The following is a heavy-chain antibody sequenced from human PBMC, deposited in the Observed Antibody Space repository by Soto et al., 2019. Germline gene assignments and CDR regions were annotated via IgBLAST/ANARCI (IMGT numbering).Heavy chain of an antibody. V-gene: IGHV3-21*01. CDR3: ARDDGGSGWSNDY. Sequence: EVQLVESGGGLVKPGGSLRLSCAASGFTFSSYSMNWVRQAPGKGLEWVSSISSSSSYIYYADSVKGRFTISRDNAKNSLNLQMNSLRAEDTAVYYCARDDGGSGWSNDYWGQRTLVTVSS. J-gene: IGHJ4*02. CDR1: GFTFSSYS. CDR2: ISSSSSYI. D-gene: IGHD6-19*01.